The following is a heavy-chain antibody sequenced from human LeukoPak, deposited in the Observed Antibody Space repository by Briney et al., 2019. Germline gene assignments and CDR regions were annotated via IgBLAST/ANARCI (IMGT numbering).Heavy chain of an antibody. J-gene: IGHJ4*02. CDR3: ATNTYYYGSGSYDY. Sequence: GGSLRLSCAASGITVNSNYMNWVRQAPGKGLEWVSIIYSGGTTDYADSVKGRFTISRDNSKNTVYLRMNSLRADDMAVYYCATNTYYYGSGSYDYWGQGTLVTVSS. CDR2: IYSGGTT. V-gene: IGHV3-53*01. D-gene: IGHD3-10*01. CDR1: GITVNSNY.